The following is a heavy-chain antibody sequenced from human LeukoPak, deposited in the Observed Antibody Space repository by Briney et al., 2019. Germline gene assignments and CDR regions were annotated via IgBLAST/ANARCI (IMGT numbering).Heavy chain of an antibody. J-gene: IGHJ4*02. V-gene: IGHV3-21*01. Sequence: SGGSLRLSCAASGFTFSSYSMNWVRQAPGKGLEWVSSISSSSGYIYYADSVKGRFTISRDNSKNTLYLQMNSLRAEDTAVYYCAKDPASNYYGSGSYYNVLVSYYFDYWGQGTLVTVSS. CDR1: GFTFSSYS. D-gene: IGHD3-10*01. CDR3: AKDPASNYYGSGSYYNVLVSYYFDY. CDR2: ISSSSGYI.